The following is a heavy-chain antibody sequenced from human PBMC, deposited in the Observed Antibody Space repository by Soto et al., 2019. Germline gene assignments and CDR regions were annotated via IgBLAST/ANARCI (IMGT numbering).Heavy chain of an antibody. CDR1: GGTFSSYA. J-gene: IGHJ5*02. Sequence: SVKVSCKASGGTFSSYAISWVRQAPGQGLEWMGGIIPIFGTANYAQKFQGRVTITADESTSTAYMELSSLRSEDTAVYYCARAPRPPPCRMYSSGWYMRFDPRPQVTLVTFSS. D-gene: IGHD6-19*01. CDR2: IIPIFGTA. CDR3: ARAPRPPPCRMYSSGWYMRFDP. V-gene: IGHV1-69*13.